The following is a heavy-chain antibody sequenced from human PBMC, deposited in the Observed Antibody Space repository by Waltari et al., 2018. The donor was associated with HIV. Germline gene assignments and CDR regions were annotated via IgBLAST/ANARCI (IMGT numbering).Heavy chain of an antibody. V-gene: IGHV1-69*04. Sequence: QVQLVQSGAEVKKPGSSVKVSCKASGGPFGSFAIAWVRQAPGQGLEWLGRIIPSLGITNYAQMLQGRVTITADRSTSTAYMELSSLRSEDTAVFYCAREGGDYVSPLDFWGQGTLVTVSS. CDR1: GGPFGSFA. J-gene: IGHJ4*02. CDR2: IIPSLGIT. D-gene: IGHD2-21*02. CDR3: AREGGDYVSPLDF.